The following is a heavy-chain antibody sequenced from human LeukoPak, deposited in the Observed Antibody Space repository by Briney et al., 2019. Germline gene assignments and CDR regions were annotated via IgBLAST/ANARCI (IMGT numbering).Heavy chain of an antibody. Sequence: GGSLRLSCAASGFTFSSYGMHWVRQAPGKGLEWVAFIRYDGSNKYYADSVKGRFTISRDNAKNSLYLQMNSLRAEDTAVYYCARAVLGEQWLPDAFDIWGQGTMVTVSS. V-gene: IGHV3-30*02. D-gene: IGHD6-19*01. CDR2: IRYDGSNK. J-gene: IGHJ3*02. CDR1: GFTFSSYG. CDR3: ARAVLGEQWLPDAFDI.